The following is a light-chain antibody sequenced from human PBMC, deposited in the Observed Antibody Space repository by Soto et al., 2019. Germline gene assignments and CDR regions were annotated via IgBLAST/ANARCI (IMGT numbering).Light chain of an antibody. CDR3: QQYGSSLIT. CDR2: GAS. V-gene: IGKV3-20*01. CDR1: QSVSSSY. Sequence: EIVLTQSPGTLSLSPGERAALSFRASQSVSSSYLAWYQQKPGQAPRLLIYGASSRATGIPDRFSGSGSGTDFTLTISRLEPEDFAVYYCQQYGSSLITSGQGTRLEIK. J-gene: IGKJ5*01.